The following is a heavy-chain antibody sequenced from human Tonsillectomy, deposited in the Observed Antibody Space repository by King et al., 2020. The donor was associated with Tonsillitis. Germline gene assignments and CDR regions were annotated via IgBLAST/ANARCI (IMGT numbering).Heavy chain of an antibody. V-gene: IGHV3-30*02. CDR3: AKIPDYHDSYFDL. J-gene: IGHJ2*01. CDR2: VRYHGTDK. D-gene: IGHD3-22*01. CDR1: GFTFSSYD. Sequence: VQLVESGGGVVQPRGSLRLSCAASGFTFSSYDMHWVRQAPGRGLEWVAFVRYHGTDKNYADSVRGRFTISRDNSKNTLYLQMNSLRAEDTAVYCCAKIPDYHDSYFDLWGRGTLVTVSS.